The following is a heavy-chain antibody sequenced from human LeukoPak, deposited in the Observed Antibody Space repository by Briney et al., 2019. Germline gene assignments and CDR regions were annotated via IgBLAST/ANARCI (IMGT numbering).Heavy chain of an antibody. D-gene: IGHD3-10*01. J-gene: IGHJ4*02. CDR2: IRYDGSNT. Sequence: TGGSLRLSCAASGFTFSTSGMHWVRQAPGKGLEWVAFIRYDGSNTYYADSVKGRFTISRDNSKNTLFLQMNSLRAEDAALYYCASDGRRSGSYSNYFDYWGQGTLVTVSS. V-gene: IGHV3-30*02. CDR3: ASDGRRSGSYSNYFDY. CDR1: GFTFSTSG.